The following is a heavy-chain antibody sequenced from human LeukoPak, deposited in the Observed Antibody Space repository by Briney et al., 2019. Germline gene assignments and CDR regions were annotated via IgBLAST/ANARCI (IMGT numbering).Heavy chain of an antibody. CDR1: GGSISSYY. J-gene: IGHJ5*02. CDR2: IYYSGST. D-gene: IGHD3-3*01. CDR3: ARDYYDFWSGLGGTWFDP. V-gene: IGHV4-59*01. Sequence: SETLSLTCTVSGGSISSYYWSWIRQPPGKGLEWIGYIYYSGSTNYNPSLKSRVTISVDTSKNQFSLKLSSVTAADTAVYYCARDYYDFWSGLGGTWFDPWGQGTLVTVSS.